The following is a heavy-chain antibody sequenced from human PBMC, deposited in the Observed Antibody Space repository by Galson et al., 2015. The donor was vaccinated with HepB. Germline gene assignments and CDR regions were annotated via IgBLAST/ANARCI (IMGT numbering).Heavy chain of an antibody. CDR2: ISDDGKTA. V-gene: IGHV3-30*01. CDR1: GFTFTSYN. J-gene: IGHJ4*02. CDR3: ARDSNWNFDY. D-gene: IGHD1-1*01. Sequence: SLRLSCATSGFTFTSYNMHWVRQSPVKGLEWLAIISDDGKTAFYADSVKGRFTISRDNSKNTLSLQMNGLRPDDTAVYYCARDSNWNFDYWGQGTLVTVSS.